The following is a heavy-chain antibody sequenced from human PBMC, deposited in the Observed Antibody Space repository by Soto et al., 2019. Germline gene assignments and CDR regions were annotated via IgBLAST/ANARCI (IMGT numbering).Heavy chain of an antibody. CDR2: ISSSSSYI. CDR3: AGDSGDANDAFDI. J-gene: IGHJ3*02. D-gene: IGHD5-12*01. V-gene: IGHV3-21*01. Sequence: EVQLVESGGGRVKPGGSLRLSCAASGFTFSSYSMNWVRQAPGKGLEWVSSISSSSSYIYYADSVKGRFTISRDNAKNSLYVQIISLRAEDTAVYYCAGDSGDANDAFDIWGQGTMVTVSS. CDR1: GFTFSSYS.